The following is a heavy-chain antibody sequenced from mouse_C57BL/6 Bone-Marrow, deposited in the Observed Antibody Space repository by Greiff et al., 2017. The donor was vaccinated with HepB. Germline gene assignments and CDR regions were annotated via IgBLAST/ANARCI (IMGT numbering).Heavy chain of an antibody. J-gene: IGHJ1*03. CDR3: AIHGSSPYWYFDV. CDR1: GYTFTSYW. Sequence: VQLQQPGAELVKPGASVKVSCKASGYTFTSYWMHWVKQRPGQGLEWIGRIHPSDSDTNYNQKFKGKATLTVDKSSSTAYMQLSSLTSEDSAVYYCAIHGSSPYWYFDVWGTGTTVTVSS. V-gene: IGHV1-74*01. CDR2: IHPSDSDT. D-gene: IGHD1-1*01.